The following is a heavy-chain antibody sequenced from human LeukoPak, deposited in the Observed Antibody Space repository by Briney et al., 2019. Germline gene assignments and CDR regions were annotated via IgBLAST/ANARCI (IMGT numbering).Heavy chain of an antibody. J-gene: IGHJ4*02. CDR3: ARLEYSSSWYRSITY. CDR1: GFSFITYW. CDR2: IYPDDSET. Sequence: GESLKISCKGSGFSFITYWIGWVRQTPGKGLEWMGIIYPDDSETRYSPSFQGQVTISADKSISTAYLQWSSLKASDTAMYYCARLEYSSSWYRSITYWGQGTLVTVSS. D-gene: IGHD6-13*01. V-gene: IGHV5-51*01.